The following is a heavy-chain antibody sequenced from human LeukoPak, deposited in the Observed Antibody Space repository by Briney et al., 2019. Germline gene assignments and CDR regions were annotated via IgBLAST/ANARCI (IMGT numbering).Heavy chain of an antibody. J-gene: IGHJ4*02. CDR2: MNTGSSTM. V-gene: IGHV3-48*04. D-gene: IGHD3-10*01. CDR3: ARDSMVRGVLSSIH. Sequence: GGSLRLSCAASGFTFSSYSMNWVRQAPGKGLEWVSYMNTGSSTMYYADSVKGRFTISRDNAKNSLYLQMNSLRAEDTGVYHCARDSMVRGVLSSIHWGQGTLVPVSS. CDR1: GFTFSSYS.